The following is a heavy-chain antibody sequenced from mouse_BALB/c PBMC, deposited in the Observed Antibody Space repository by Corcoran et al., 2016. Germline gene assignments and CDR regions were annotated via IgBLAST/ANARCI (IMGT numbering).Heavy chain of an antibody. J-gene: IGHJ1*01. D-gene: IGHD1-1*01. CDR1: GFSLSTSGMG. CDR2: IYWDDDK. CDR3: ARSPYYYGSSPYWYFDV. Sequence: QVTLKESGPGILQPSPTLSLTCSFSGFSLSTSGMGVSGFLRPSGKGLEWLAHIYWDDDKRYNPSLKSRLTISKDTSRNQVFLKITSVDTADTATYYCARSPYYYGSSPYWYFDVWGAGTTVTVSS. V-gene: IGHV8-12*01.